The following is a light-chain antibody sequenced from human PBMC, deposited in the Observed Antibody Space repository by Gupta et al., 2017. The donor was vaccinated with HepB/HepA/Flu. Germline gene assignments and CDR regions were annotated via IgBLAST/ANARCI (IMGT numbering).Light chain of an antibody. V-gene: IGKV1-39*01. Sequence: DIQMTQSPSSLSASVGDRLTITCRASQSINTYLSWYQDKPGSAPRLLIYASSALQTGVPSRFNGSDSGRDFSLNITRMQPTDFATYFCQQTYKLPRRYGQGTKLEIK. CDR1: QSINTY. CDR3: QQTYKLPRR. CDR2: ASS. J-gene: IGKJ2*04.